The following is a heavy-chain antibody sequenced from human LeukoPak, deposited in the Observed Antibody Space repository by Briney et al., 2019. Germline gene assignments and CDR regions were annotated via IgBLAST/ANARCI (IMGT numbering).Heavy chain of an antibody. CDR1: GFTFSSYA. CDR2: ISGSGGST. D-gene: IGHD5-12*01. V-gene: IGHV3-23*01. Sequence: PGGSLRLSCAASGFTFSSYAMSWVRQAPWKWLEWVSGISGSGGSTYYADYVKGRFTISRDNSKSTLYLQMNSLRAEDTAVYYCAKETGYSGYDYGDYWGQGTLVTVSS. J-gene: IGHJ4*02. CDR3: AKETGYSGYDYGDY.